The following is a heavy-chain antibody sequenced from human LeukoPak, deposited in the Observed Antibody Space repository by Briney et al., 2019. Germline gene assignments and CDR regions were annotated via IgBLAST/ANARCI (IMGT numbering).Heavy chain of an antibody. CDR2: ISSSSSYI. CDR3: AREDYGDYYMDV. CDR1: GFTFSSYS. J-gene: IGHJ6*03. V-gene: IGHV3-21*01. Sequence: GGSLRLSCAASGFTFSSYSMNWVRQAPGKGLEWVSSISSSSSYIYYADSVKGRFTISRDNAKNSLYLQMNSLRAEDTAVYYCAREDYGDYYMDVWGKGTTVTISS. D-gene: IGHD4-17*01.